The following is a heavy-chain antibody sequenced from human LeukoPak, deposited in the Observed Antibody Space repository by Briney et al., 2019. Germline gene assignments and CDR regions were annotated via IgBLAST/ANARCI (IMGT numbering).Heavy chain of an antibody. CDR2: IKQDGSEK. Sequence: PGGSLRLSCAASGFTFSSYAMSWVRQAPGKGLEWVANIKQDGSEKYYVDSVKGRFTISRDNAKNSLYLQMNSLRAEDTAVYYCAREKNVLLWFGELLSYGMDVWGQGTTVTVSS. CDR1: GFTFSSYA. V-gene: IGHV3-7*01. CDR3: AREKNVLLWFGELLSYGMDV. J-gene: IGHJ6*02. D-gene: IGHD3-10*01.